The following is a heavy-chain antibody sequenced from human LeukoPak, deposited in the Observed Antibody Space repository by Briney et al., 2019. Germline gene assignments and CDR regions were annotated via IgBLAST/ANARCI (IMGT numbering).Heavy chain of an antibody. V-gene: IGHV3-9*01. CDR1: GFTFDDYA. D-gene: IGHD2-2*03. Sequence: GRSLRLSCAASGFTFDDYAMHWVRQAPGKGLEWVSAISWNSGSICYADSVKGRFTISRDNAKNSLYLQMHSLRSEDTALYYCPKDSGYCSSTSCRYKYYYYGMDVWRQGTTVTVSS. J-gene: IGHJ6*02. CDR3: PKDSGYCSSTSCRYKYYYYGMDV. CDR2: ISWNSGSI.